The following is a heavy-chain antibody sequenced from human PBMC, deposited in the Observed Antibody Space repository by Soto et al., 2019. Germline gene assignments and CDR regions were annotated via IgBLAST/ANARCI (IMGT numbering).Heavy chain of an antibody. J-gene: IGHJ1*01. Sequence: EVSLVESGGGLVEPGRSLRLSCTASGFPFCNFLMSWFRQAPGEGMERVGFIRSQPYGGTAEYAASVRGRFTISRDDSKGIAYLQMNSLQTVDSGVYYCIGSFPFWGQGTLVSVSS. CDR3: IGSFPF. V-gene: IGHV3-49*03. CDR1: GFPFCNFL. D-gene: IGHD3-10*01. CDR2: IRSQPYGGTA.